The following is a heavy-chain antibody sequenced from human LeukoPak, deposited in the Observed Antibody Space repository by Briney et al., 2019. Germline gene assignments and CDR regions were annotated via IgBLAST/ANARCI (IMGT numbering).Heavy chain of an antibody. D-gene: IGHD3-22*01. CDR1: GYTFTSYG. CDR2: ISAYNGNT. V-gene: IGHV1-18*01. J-gene: IGHJ4*02. Sequence: ASVKVSCKASGYTFTSYGISWVRQAPGQGLEWMGWISAYNGNTNYAQKLQGRVTMTTDTSTSTAYMELRSLRSDDTAVYYCARARNYYDSSGYPQGHYFDYWGQGTLVTVSS. CDR3: ARARNYYDSSGYPQGHYFDY.